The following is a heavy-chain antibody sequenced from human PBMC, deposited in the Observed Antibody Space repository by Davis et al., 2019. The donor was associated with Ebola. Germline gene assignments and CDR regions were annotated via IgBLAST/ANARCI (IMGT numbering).Heavy chain of an antibody. CDR3: ARVRVGWLRLTYNWFDP. CDR2: INTNTGNP. V-gene: IGHV7-4-1*02. D-gene: IGHD5-12*01. CDR1: GYTFTSYG. J-gene: IGHJ5*02. Sequence: AASVKVSCKASGYTFTSYGISWVRQAPGQGLEWMGWINTNTGNPTYAQGFTGRFVFSLDTSVSTAYLQISSLKAEDTAVYYCARVRVGWLRLTYNWFDPWGQGTLVTVSS.